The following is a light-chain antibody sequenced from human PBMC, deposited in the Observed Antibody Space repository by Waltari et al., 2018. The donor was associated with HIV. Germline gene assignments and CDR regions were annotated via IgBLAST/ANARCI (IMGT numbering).Light chain of an antibody. V-gene: IGLV2-14*01. CDR2: EIT. CDR3: SSYTTTTTVL. J-gene: IGLJ2*01. Sequence: QSALTQPASVSGSPGQSITISCTGTNSDVGGYNYVSWYQQHPGKAPKLLIYEITNRPSGMSNRFAGSKSGNTASMTISGLQAEDEADYYCSSYTTTTTVLFGGGTKLTVL. CDR1: NSDVGGYNY.